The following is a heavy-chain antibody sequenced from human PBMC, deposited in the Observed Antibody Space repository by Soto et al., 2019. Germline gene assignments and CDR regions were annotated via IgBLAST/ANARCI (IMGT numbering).Heavy chain of an antibody. CDR2: IYHSGST. CDR3: ARVGGYGMAV. Sequence: PSETLSLTCAVSGYSISSGYYWGWIRQPPGKGLEWIGSIYHSGSTYYNPSLKSRVTISLDTSKNQFSLKLSSVTAADTAVYYCARVGGYGMAVWGQGTTVTVSS. D-gene: IGHD3-10*01. V-gene: IGHV4-38-2*01. CDR1: GYSISSGYY. J-gene: IGHJ6*02.